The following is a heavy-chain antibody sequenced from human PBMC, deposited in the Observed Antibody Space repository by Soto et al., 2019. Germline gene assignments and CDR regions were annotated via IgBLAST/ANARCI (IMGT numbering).Heavy chain of an antibody. CDR2: IYTGDTT. CDR1: GFTVSSTNY. D-gene: IGHD5-12*01. CDR3: HGYGY. V-gene: IGHV3-53*01. Sequence: EVQLVESGGGLIQPGGSLRLSCVVSGFTVSSTNYMSWVRPAPGKGLEWVSVIYTGDTTFYADSVKGRFTISRDNSKNTLYLQMTSMRAEDTAVYYCHGYGYWGQGTLVTVSS. J-gene: IGHJ4*02.